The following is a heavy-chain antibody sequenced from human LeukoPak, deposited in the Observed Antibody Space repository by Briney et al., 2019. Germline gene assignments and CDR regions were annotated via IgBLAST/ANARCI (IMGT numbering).Heavy chain of an antibody. Sequence: GGSLRLSCAASGFTFSSYAMSWVRQAPGKGLEWVSAISGSGGSTYYADSVKGRFTISRDNSKNTLYLQMNSLRAEDTAVYYCAKGQDSSGFEGVDYWGQGTLVTVSS. CDR2: ISGSGGST. CDR1: GFTFSSYA. CDR3: AKGQDSSGFEGVDY. D-gene: IGHD3-22*01. J-gene: IGHJ4*02. V-gene: IGHV3-23*01.